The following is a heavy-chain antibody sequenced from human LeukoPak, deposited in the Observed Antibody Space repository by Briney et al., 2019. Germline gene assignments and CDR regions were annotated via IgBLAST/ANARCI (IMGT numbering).Heavy chain of an antibody. V-gene: IGHV4-39*07. CDR2: IYYSGST. CDR1: GDSISSTSYY. CDR3: ARGGTVWNFDY. J-gene: IGHJ4*02. Sequence: PSETLSLTCTVSGDSISSTSYYWGWIRQPPGRGLEWIGSIYYSGSTYYNPSLKSRVTISLDTSKNQFSLKVNSVTAADTAVYYCARGGTVWNFDYWAREPWSPSP. D-gene: IGHD1-1*01.